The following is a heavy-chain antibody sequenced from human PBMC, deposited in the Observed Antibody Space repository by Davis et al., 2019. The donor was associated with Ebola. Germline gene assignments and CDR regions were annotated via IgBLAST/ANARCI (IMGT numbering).Heavy chain of an antibody. CDR1: GFTFGSYA. CDR2: ISGSGGST. Sequence: GESLKISCAASGFTFGSYAMSWVRQAPGKGLEWVSAISGSGGSTYYADSVKGRFTISRDNAKNSLYLQMNSLRAEDTAVYYCAIDYYYDSSGYTPGEDWGQGTLVTVSS. CDR3: AIDYYYDSSGYTPGED. D-gene: IGHD3-22*01. V-gene: IGHV3-23*01. J-gene: IGHJ4*02.